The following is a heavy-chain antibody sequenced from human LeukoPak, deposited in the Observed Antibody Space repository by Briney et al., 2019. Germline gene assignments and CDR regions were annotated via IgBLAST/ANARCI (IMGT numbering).Heavy chain of an antibody. J-gene: IGHJ4*02. CDR1: GFTFSSYG. V-gene: IGHV3-33*08. CDR2: IWYDGSNK. Sequence: PGRSLRLSCAASGFTFSSYGMHWVRQAPGKGLEWVAVIWYDGSNKYYADSVKGRFTISRDNSKNTLYLQMNSLRAEDTAVCYCARDPLYYYDSSGYYYAGGLDYWGQGTLVTVSS. CDR3: ARDPLYYYDSSGYYYAGGLDY. D-gene: IGHD3-22*01.